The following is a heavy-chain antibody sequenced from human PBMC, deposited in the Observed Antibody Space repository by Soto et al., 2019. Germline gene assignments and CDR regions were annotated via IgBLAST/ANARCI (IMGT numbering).Heavy chain of an antibody. V-gene: IGHV3-30*18. J-gene: IGHJ4*02. CDR1: GFTFSSYG. CDR3: AKVGATVTQIFDY. D-gene: IGHD4-17*01. Sequence: QVQLVESGGGVVQPGRSLRLSCAASGFTFSSYGMHWVRQAPGKGLEWVAVISYDGSNKYYADSVKGRFTISRDNSKNTLYLQMNSLRAEDTAVYYCAKVGATVTQIFDYWGQGTLVTVSS. CDR2: ISYDGSNK.